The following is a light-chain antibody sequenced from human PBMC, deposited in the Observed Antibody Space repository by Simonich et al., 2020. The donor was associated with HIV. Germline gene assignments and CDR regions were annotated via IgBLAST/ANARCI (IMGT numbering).Light chain of an antibody. J-gene: IGKJ1*01. CDR2: KAS. CDR3: QQYNSYSTWT. CDR1: QSISSW. Sequence: DIQMTQSPSILSASVGDRVTITCRASQSISSWLAWYQQKPGKAPKLLIYKASSLESGVPSRFSGSGSGTEFTLTISSRQPDDFATYYCQQYNSYSTWTFGQGTKVEIK. V-gene: IGKV1-5*03.